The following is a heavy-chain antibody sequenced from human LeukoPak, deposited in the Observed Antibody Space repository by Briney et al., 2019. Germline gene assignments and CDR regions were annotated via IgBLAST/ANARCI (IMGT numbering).Heavy chain of an antibody. CDR3: AKVSGYCSSTSCYAPPYGMDV. Sequence: RGSLRLSCAASGFTVSSNYMSWVRQAPGKGLEWVSVIYSGGSTYYADSVKGRFTISRDNSKNTLYLQMNSLRAEDTAVYYCAKVSGYCSSTSCYAPPYGMDVWGQGTTVTVSS. D-gene: IGHD2-2*01. CDR1: GFTVSSNY. V-gene: IGHV3-53*01. J-gene: IGHJ6*02. CDR2: IYSGGST.